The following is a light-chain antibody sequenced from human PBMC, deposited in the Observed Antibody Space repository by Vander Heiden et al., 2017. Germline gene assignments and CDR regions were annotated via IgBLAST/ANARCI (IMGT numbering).Light chain of an antibody. V-gene: IGKV1-39*01. J-gene: IGKJ2*01. CDR2: AAS. CDR3: QQSDSTPYT. CDR1: QSISSY. Sequence: DIQMTQSPSSLSASVGDRVTITCRASQSISSYLNWYQQKPGKAPKLLIYAASSFQSGVPSRFSGSGSGTDFTLTISRLQPEDIATYYCQQSDSTPYTFGQGTKMQIK.